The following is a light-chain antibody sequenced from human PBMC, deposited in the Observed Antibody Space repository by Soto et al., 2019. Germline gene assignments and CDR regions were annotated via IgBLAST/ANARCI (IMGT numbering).Light chain of an antibody. CDR2: KAS. Sequence: DIQMTQSPSTLSASVGDRATITCRASQSISSRLAWYQQKPGKAPKLLIYKASSLESGVPSRFSGSGSGTECTLPISSLQPDDFATYYCQQYNRYPWTCGQGTKVEI. CDR3: QQYNRYPWT. V-gene: IGKV1-5*03. CDR1: QSISSR. J-gene: IGKJ1*01.